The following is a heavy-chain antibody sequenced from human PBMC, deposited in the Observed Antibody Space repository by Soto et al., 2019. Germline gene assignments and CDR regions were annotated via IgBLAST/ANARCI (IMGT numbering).Heavy chain of an antibody. J-gene: IGHJ6*03. CDR2: IYYSGST. D-gene: IGHD3-3*01. V-gene: IGHV4-59*08. CDR3: ARLERSGYYGYYYYYYMDV. CDR1: GGSISSYY. Sequence: QSQTLSLTCTVSGGSISSYYWSWIRQPPGKGLEWIGYIYYSGSTNYNPSLKSRVTISVDTSKNQFSLKLSSVTAADTAVYYCARLERSGYYGYYYYYYMDVWGKGTTVTVSS.